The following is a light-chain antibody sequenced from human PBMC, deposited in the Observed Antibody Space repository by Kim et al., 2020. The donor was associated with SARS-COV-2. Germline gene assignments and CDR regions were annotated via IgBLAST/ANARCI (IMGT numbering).Light chain of an antibody. V-gene: IGKV2-28*01. CDR2: LGS. Sequence: EPASISCRSSQSLLHSNGYNYLDWYLQKPGQSPQVLIYLGSNRASGVPDRFSGSGSGTDFTLKISRVEAEDVGVYYCMQAVQTPLTFGGGTKLEIK. J-gene: IGKJ4*01. CDR1: QSLLHSNGYNY. CDR3: MQAVQTPLT.